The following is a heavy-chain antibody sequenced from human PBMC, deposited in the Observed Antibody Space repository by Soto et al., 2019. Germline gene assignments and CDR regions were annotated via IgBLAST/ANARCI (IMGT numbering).Heavy chain of an antibody. Sequence: GGSLRLSCAASGFTFSSYWMHWVRQAPGKGLVWVSRINSDGSSTSYADSVKGRFTISRDNAKNTLYLQMNSLRAEDTAVYYCAKGGQWELPYNDYWGQGTLVTVSS. CDR2: INSDGSST. J-gene: IGHJ4*02. CDR3: AKGGQWELPYNDY. D-gene: IGHD1-26*01. V-gene: IGHV3-74*01. CDR1: GFTFSSYW.